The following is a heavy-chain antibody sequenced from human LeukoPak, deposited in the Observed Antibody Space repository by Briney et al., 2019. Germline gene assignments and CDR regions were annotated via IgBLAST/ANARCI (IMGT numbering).Heavy chain of an antibody. D-gene: IGHD6-13*01. Sequence: PGRSLRLSCAASGFTFSRYAMHWVRQAPGKGLEWVAVISYDGSNEYYADSAKGRFTISRDNSRNTLHLQMNSLRAEDTAVYYCAKDAAGPEYWGQGTLVTVSS. J-gene: IGHJ4*02. CDR3: AKDAAGPEY. CDR2: ISYDGSNE. V-gene: IGHV3-30-3*01. CDR1: GFTFSRYA.